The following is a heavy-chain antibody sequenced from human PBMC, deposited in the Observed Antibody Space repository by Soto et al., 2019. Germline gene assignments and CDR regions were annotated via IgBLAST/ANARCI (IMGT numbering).Heavy chain of an antibody. D-gene: IGHD2-15*01. Sequence: GGSLRLSCAASGFTFNHYAMSWVRQAPGKGLEWVSIIIANGGTSYADSVKGRFTISRDNSKNTVYLQMSSLGVEDTAIYYCAKDYTVAADPSSVILFDYWGQGALVTVSS. CDR2: IIANGGT. J-gene: IGHJ4*02. V-gene: IGHV3-23*01. CDR3: AKDYTVAADPSSVILFDY. CDR1: GFTFNHYA.